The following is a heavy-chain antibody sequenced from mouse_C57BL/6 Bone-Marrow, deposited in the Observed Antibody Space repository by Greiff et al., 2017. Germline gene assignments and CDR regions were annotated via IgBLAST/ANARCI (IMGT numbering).Heavy chain of an antibody. J-gene: IGHJ4*01. D-gene: IGHD2-3*01. CDR1: GYTFTDYY. CDR2: IFPGSGST. CDR3: AGMGDGYSYAMDY. Sequence: QVQLKQSGPELVKPGASVKISCKASGYTFTDYYINWVKPRPGQGLEWIGWIFPGSGSTYYNEKFKGKATLTVDKSSSTAYMLLSSLTSEDSAVYFCAGMGDGYSYAMDYWGQGTSVTVSS. V-gene: IGHV1-75*01.